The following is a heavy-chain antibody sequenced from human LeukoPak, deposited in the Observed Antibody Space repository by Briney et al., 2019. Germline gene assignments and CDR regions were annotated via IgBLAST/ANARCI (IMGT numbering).Heavy chain of an antibody. Sequence: GGSLRLSCAASGFTFRSYGMHWVRQAPGKGLEWVAVMWYDGSNKYYADSVKGRFTISRDNSKNTLYLQMNSLRAEDTAVYYCARDQEDIVVVPAAKGAWYYYYGMDVWGQGTTVTVSS. CDR1: GFTFRSYG. D-gene: IGHD2-2*01. CDR2: MWYDGSNK. J-gene: IGHJ6*02. V-gene: IGHV3-33*01. CDR3: ARDQEDIVVVPAAKGAWYYYYGMDV.